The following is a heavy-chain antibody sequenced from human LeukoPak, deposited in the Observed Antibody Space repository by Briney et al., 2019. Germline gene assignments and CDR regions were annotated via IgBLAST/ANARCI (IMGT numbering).Heavy chain of an antibody. CDR1: GYTFSGHY. V-gene: IGHV1-2*02. D-gene: IGHD4-17*01. CDR3: AGVVGYGDYPFDY. Sequence: ASVKVSCKASGYTFSGHYIHWVRQAPGQGLEWMGWIYPNSGGTSYAQKFQGRVTITRDTSIQAAYMELRRLRSDDTAVYYCAGVVGYGDYPFDYWGQGTLVTVSS. J-gene: IGHJ4*02. CDR2: IYPNSGGT.